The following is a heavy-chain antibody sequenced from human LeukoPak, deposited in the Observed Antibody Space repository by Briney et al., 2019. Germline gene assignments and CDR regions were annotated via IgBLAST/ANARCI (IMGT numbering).Heavy chain of an antibody. V-gene: IGHV4-59*01. CDR1: GGSISSYY. Sequence: SETLSLTCTVSGGSISSYYWSWIRQPPGRGLECIGYIYYNERPNYNPSLKSRVTISVDTSKNQFSLKLTSVTAADTAVYYCARRGGSPLGAFDIWGQGTMVTVSS. J-gene: IGHJ3*02. D-gene: IGHD1-26*01. CDR3: ARRGGSPLGAFDI. CDR2: IYYNERP.